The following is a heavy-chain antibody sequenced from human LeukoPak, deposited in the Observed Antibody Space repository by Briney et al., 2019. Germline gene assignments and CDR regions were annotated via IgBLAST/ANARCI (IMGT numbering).Heavy chain of an antibody. CDR1: GGSISSSSYY. D-gene: IGHD3-10*01. CDR2: IYYSGST. CDR3: ARFITMDERAYDY. Sequence: SETLSLTCTVSGGSISSSSYYWGWIRQPPGKGLEWIGSIYYSGSTYYNPSLKSRVTISVDTSKNQFSLKLSSVTAADTAVYYCARFITMDERAYDYWGQGTLVTVSS. V-gene: IGHV4-39*07. J-gene: IGHJ4*02.